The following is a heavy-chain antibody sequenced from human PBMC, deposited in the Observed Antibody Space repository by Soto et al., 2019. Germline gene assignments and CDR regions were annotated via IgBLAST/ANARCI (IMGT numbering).Heavy chain of an antibody. D-gene: IGHD3-22*01. Sequence: PSETLSLTCAVSGGSISSGGYSWSWIRQPPGKGLEWIGYIYHSGSTYYNPSLKSRVTISVDRSKNQFSLKLTSVTAADTAMYYCARQLDSSGYYWAIWGQGTMVTVSS. CDR3: ARQLDSSGYYWAI. J-gene: IGHJ3*02. CDR2: IYHSGST. V-gene: IGHV4-30-2*01. CDR1: GGSISSGGYS.